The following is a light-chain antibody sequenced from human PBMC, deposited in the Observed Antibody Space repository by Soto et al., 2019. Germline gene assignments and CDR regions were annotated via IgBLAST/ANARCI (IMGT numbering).Light chain of an antibody. CDR2: DAA. CDR1: QSISSN. Sequence: IVMPQSPATLSVSPGERATLSCRASQSISSNLAWYHQRPGQAPRLLIYDAATRATDISARFSGSGSGTEFTLTISSLQSEDFAVYYCQQDNNWPRTFGQGTKVDI. CDR3: QQDNNWPRT. J-gene: IGKJ1*01. V-gene: IGKV3-15*01.